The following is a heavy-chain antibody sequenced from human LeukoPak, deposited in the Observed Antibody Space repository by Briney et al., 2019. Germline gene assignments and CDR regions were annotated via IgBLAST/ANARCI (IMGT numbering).Heavy chain of an antibody. CDR3: ASLGPDNYYDSSGYLMGAFDI. D-gene: IGHD3-22*01. V-gene: IGHV4-39*07. Sequence: SETLSLTCSISGGSFRGYYWGWIRQPPGKGLEWIGSIYYSGSTYYNPSLKSRVTISVDTSKNQFSPKLSSVTAADTAVYYCASLGPDNYYDSSGYLMGAFDIWGQGTMVTVSS. CDR2: IYYSGST. J-gene: IGHJ3*02. CDR1: GGSFRGYY.